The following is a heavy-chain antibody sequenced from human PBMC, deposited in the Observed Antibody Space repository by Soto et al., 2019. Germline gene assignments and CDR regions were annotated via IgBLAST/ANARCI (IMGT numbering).Heavy chain of an antibody. V-gene: IGHV4-4*02. CDR3: AGGTDCRWVL. Sequence: PSETLSLTCGVSDAFITNTHYWWSWVRQPPGKGLEWIGEIHHSGSTNYNPSLRSRVTMSVDTSKNQFSLNLNSLTAADAAVYYCAGGTDCRWVLWGQGTTVTVSS. J-gene: IGHJ6*02. CDR2: IHHSGST. D-gene: IGHD2-21*02. CDR1: DAFITNTHYW.